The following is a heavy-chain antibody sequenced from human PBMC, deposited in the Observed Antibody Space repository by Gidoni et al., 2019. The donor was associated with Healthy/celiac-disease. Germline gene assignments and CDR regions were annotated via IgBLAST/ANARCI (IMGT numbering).Heavy chain of an antibody. J-gene: IGHJ4*02. Sequence: QVQLVDSGAVLVQPGRSLSLSCAAPGFTFSCYGMHWVRPAPGMGLEWVAVIAYEGSTKYYADSVKGRFTISRDNSKNTLYLQMNSLRAEDTAVYYCAKDIGYSSSSRFDYWGQGTLVTVSS. CDR2: IAYEGSTK. D-gene: IGHD6-6*01. V-gene: IGHV3-30*18. CDR1: GFTFSCYG. CDR3: AKDIGYSSSSRFDY.